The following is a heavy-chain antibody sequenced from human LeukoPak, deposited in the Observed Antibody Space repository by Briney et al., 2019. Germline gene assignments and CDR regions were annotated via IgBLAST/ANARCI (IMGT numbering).Heavy chain of an antibody. V-gene: IGHV1-18*01. Sequence: ASVKVSCKASGYTSTSYGISWVRQAPGQVLEWMGWISAYNGNTNYAQKLQGRVTMTTDTSTSTAYMELRSLRSDDTAVYYCARGRYTFGGSYRPLGYFDYWGQGTLVTVSS. J-gene: IGHJ4*02. CDR1: GYTSTSYG. CDR2: ISAYNGNT. CDR3: ARGRYTFGGSYRPLGYFDY. D-gene: IGHD3-16*02.